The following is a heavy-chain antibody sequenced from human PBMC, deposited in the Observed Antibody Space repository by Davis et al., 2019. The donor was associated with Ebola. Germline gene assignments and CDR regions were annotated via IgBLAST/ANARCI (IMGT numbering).Heavy chain of an antibody. V-gene: IGHV3-21*04. D-gene: IGHD3-3*01. Sequence: GGSLRLSCAASGFTFSSYYMNWVRQAPGKGLEWVSSISSSSNYIYYADSMKGRFTISRDNAKNSLFLQMNSLRAEDTAVYYCAKSGLSFGVVKYHYGMDVWGKGTTVTVSS. CDR1: GFTFSSYY. J-gene: IGHJ6*04. CDR2: ISSSSNYI. CDR3: AKSGLSFGVVKYHYGMDV.